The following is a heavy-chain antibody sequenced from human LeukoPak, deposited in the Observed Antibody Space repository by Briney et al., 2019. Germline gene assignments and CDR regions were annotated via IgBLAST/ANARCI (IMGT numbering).Heavy chain of an antibody. D-gene: IGHD5-18*01. J-gene: IGHJ4*02. CDR2: IYYSGST. V-gene: IGHV4-59*01. CDR3: ARGASGYSYG. CDR1: GGSISSYY. Sequence: SETLSLTCTVSGGSISSYYWSWIRQPPGKGLEWIGYIYYSGSTSYNPSLKSRVTISIDTSKNQFSLNLSSVTAADTAVYYCARGASGYSYGWGQGALVTVSS.